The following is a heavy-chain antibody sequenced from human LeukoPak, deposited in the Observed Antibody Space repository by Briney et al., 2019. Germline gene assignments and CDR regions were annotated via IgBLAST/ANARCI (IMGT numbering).Heavy chain of an antibody. J-gene: IGHJ4*02. Sequence: GGSLRLSCAASGFTFSSYSMNWVRQAPGKGLEWVSSISSSSSYIYYADSVKGRFTISRDNAKNSLYLQMNSLRAEETAVYYCARRGYCSSTRCYDENFDYWGQGTLVTVSS. CDR2: ISSSSSYI. CDR1: GFTFSSYS. D-gene: IGHD2-2*01. V-gene: IGHV3-21*01. CDR3: ARRGYCSSTRCYDENFDY.